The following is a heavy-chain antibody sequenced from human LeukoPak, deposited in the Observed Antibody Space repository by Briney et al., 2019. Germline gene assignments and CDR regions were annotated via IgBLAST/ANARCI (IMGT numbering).Heavy chain of an antibody. CDR2: IYYSGST. V-gene: IGHV4-61*01. Sequence: PSETLSLTCTVSGGSISSSSYYWSWIRQPPGKGLEWIGYIYYSGSTNYNPSLKSRVTISVDTSKNQFSLKLSSVTAADTAVYYCARGERWLHPIDYWGQGTLVTVSS. CDR1: GGSISSSSYY. J-gene: IGHJ4*02. CDR3: ARGERWLHPIDY. D-gene: IGHD5-24*01.